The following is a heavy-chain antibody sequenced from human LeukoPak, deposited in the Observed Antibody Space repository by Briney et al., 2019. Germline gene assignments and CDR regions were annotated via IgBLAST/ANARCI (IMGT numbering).Heavy chain of an antibody. CDR3: ARGKRSGWSPFDY. D-gene: IGHD6-19*01. J-gene: IGHJ4*02. CDR1: GASISDYF. Sequence: SETLSLTCTVSGASISDYFWSWIRQSPGKGLEWIGYIYYKGDTNYNPSLTSRVTISVDTSKNQFSLKLSSVTAADTAVYYCARGKRSGWSPFDYWGQGTLVTVSS. CDR2: IYYKGDT. V-gene: IGHV4-59*12.